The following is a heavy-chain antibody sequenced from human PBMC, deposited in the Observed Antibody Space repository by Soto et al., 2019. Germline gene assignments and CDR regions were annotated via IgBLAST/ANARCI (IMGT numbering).Heavy chain of an antibody. V-gene: IGHV4-34*01. D-gene: IGHD2-15*01. CDR3: ARARYCSGGSCYSHHWFDP. J-gene: IGHJ5*02. CDR2: INHSGST. CDR1: GGSFIGDY. Sequence: SETLSLTCAVYGGSFIGDYWSWILQPPGKGLEWIGEINHSGSTNYNPSLKSRVTISVDTSKNQFSLKLSSVTAADTAVYYCARARYCSGGSCYSHHWFDPWGQGTLVTVS.